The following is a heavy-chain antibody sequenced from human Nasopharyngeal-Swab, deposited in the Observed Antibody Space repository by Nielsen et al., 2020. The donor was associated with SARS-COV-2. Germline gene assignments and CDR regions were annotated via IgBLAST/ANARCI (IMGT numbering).Heavy chain of an antibody. J-gene: IGHJ6*03. V-gene: IGHV3-9*01. CDR3: AKDMSPNTYYYYMDV. CDR2: ISWNSGSI. Sequence: GGSLRLSCAASGFTFDDYAMHWVRQAPGKVMEWVSGISWNSGSIGYADSVKGRFTISRDNAKNSLYLQMNSLRAEDTALYYCAKDMSPNTYYYYMDVWGKGTTVTVSS. CDR1: GFTFDDYA.